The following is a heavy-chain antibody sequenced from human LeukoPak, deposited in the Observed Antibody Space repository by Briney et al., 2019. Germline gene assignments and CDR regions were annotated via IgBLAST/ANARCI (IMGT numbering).Heavy chain of an antibody. Sequence: GGSLRLSCAASGFTFSSYAMHWVRQAPGKGLEWVAVISYDGSNKYYADSVKGRFTISRDNSKNTLYLQMNSLRAGDTAVYYCARALRFGELLNAYFYYGMDVWGQGTTVTVSS. CDR3: ARALRFGELLNAYFYYGMDV. CDR1: GFTFSSYA. D-gene: IGHD3-10*01. CDR2: ISYDGSNK. J-gene: IGHJ6*02. V-gene: IGHV3-30*04.